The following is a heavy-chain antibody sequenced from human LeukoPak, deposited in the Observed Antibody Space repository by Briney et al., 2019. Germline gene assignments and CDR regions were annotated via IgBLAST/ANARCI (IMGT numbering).Heavy chain of an antibody. J-gene: IGHJ4*02. D-gene: IGHD2-2*01. CDR3: ARAPVVPAAPDPGFDY. CDR1: GGSISSYY. Sequence: SETLSLTCTVSGGSISSYYWSWIRPPPGKGLEWIGYIYYSGSTNYNPSLKSRVTISVDTSKNQFSLKLSSVTAADTAVYYCARAPVVPAAPDPGFDYWGQGTLVTVSS. V-gene: IGHV4-59*01. CDR2: IYYSGST.